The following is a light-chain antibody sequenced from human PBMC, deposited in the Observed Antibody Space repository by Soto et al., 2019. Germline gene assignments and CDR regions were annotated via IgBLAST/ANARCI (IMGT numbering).Light chain of an antibody. CDR1: QSVNRW. CDR3: QQFQAFST. Sequence: DIQMTQSPSTLSASVGDRVTITYRASQSVNRWLAWYQQKPGGAPKLLISMTSVLENGVPSRFSGSGFGTEFTLTISSLQPEDFATYYCQQFQAFSTFGPGTRV. J-gene: IGKJ1*01. CDR2: MTS. V-gene: IGKV1-5*03.